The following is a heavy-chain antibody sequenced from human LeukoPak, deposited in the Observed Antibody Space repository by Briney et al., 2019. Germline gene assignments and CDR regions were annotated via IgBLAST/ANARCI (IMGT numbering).Heavy chain of an antibody. CDR3: TAPDFLDY. Sequence: GGSLRLSCEASGFTFTNAWMNWVRQAPGKGPEWVGRIKSKRDGGATEYAAPVKGRFTISRDDSKNTLYLQMNSLKTEDTAVYYCTAPDFLDYWGQGTLVTVSS. D-gene: IGHD1-14*01. J-gene: IGHJ4*02. CDR1: GFTFTNAW. V-gene: IGHV3-15*01. CDR2: IKSKRDGGAT.